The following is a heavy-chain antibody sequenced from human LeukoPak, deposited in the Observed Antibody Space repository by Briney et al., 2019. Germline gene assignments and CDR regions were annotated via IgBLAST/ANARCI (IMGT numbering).Heavy chain of an antibody. CDR1: GGSFSGYY. J-gene: IGHJ4*02. V-gene: IGHV4-34*01. CDR2: INHSGST. D-gene: IGHD5-18*01. Sequence: SETLSLTCAVYGGSFSGYYWSWIRQPPGKGLEWIGEINHSGSTNYNPSLKSRVTISVDTSKNQFSLKLSSVTAADTAVYYCAKTPARGIQLCFDYWGQGTLVTVSS. CDR3: AKTPARGIQLCFDY.